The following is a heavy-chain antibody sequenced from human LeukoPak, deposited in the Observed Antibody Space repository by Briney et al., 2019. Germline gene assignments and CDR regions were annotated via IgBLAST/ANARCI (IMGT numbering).Heavy chain of an antibody. D-gene: IGHD5-18*01. V-gene: IGHV3-23*01. CDR1: GFTFSSYA. Sequence: GGSLRLSCATSGFTFSSYAMSWVRQAPGKGLERVSAISGSGGSTYYADSVKGRFTISRDNSKNTLYLQMNSLRAEDTAVYYCAKGLAQLWFYWGQGTLVTVSS. J-gene: IGHJ4*02. CDR2: ISGSGGST. CDR3: AKGLAQLWFY.